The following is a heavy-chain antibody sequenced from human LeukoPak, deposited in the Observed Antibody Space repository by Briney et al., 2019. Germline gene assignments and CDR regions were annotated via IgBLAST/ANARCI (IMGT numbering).Heavy chain of an antibody. J-gene: IGHJ4*02. CDR3: TTIKRGNIFGYFDF. Sequence: SETLSLTCTVSGGSISSSSYYWGWIRQPPGKGLEWIGSIYYSGSTYYNPSLKSRVTLSADTSKDQLSLRLSSVTAADTAVYYCTTIKRGNIFGYFDFWGQGILVTVSS. D-gene: IGHD5-18*01. V-gene: IGHV4-39*07. CDR2: IYYSGST. CDR1: GGSISSSSYY.